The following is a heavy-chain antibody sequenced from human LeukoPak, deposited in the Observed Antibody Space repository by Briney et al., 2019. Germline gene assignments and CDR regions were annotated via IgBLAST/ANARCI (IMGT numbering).Heavy chain of an antibody. V-gene: IGHV3-23*01. CDR3: ATFSAYYYDSSGHGDY. CDR2: IGGGGGST. Sequence: GGSLRLSCAASGFTFSNYAMSWVRQAPGKGLEWVSAIGGGGGSTYYADSVRGRFTISRDNSKNMLYLRMNSLRAEDTAVYYCATFSAYYYDSSGHGDYWGQGTLVTVSS. D-gene: IGHD3-22*01. CDR1: GFTFSNYA. J-gene: IGHJ4*02.